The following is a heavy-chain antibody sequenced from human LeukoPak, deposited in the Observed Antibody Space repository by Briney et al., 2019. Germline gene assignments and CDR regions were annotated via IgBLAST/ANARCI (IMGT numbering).Heavy chain of an antibody. Sequence: SETLSLTCTVCGGPISSCYWRGIRQPAGRGLEGIGRIYSRGCTNYNPSLKRRVTMSVDTSKNQFSLKLSSVTAADAAVYYWARDATVTPPASFDIWGQGTMVTVSS. CDR2: IYSRGCT. CDR1: GGPISSCY. V-gene: IGHV4-4*07. J-gene: IGHJ3*02. CDR3: ARDATVTPPASFDI. D-gene: IGHD4-17*01.